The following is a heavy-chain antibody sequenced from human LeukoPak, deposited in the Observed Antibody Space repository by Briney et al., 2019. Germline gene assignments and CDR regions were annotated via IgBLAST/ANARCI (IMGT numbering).Heavy chain of an antibody. D-gene: IGHD3-22*01. J-gene: IGHJ4*02. CDR2: ISGSGGST. CDR1: GFTFSSYA. Sequence: GGSLRLSCAASGFTFSSYAMSWVRLAPGKGLEWVSAISGSGGSTYYADSVKGRFTISRDNSKNTLYLQMNSLRAEDTAVYYCAKYIRDYDSSGYYLEIGYFDYWGQGTLVTVSS. CDR3: AKYIRDYDSSGYYLEIGYFDY. V-gene: IGHV3-23*01.